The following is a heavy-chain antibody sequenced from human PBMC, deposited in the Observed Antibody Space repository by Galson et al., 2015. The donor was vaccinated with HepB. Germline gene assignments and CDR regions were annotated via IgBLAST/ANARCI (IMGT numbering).Heavy chain of an antibody. CDR3: ARDSPGGGWDY. CDR2: ISYDGSNK. CDR1: GFTFSSYA. D-gene: IGHD6-19*01. V-gene: IGHV3-30*04. J-gene: IGHJ4*02. Sequence: SLRLSCAASGFTFSSYAMHWVRQAPGKGLEWVAVISYDGSNKYYADSVKGRFTISRDNSKNTLYLQMNSLRAEDTAVYYCARDSPGGGWDYWGQGTLVTVSS.